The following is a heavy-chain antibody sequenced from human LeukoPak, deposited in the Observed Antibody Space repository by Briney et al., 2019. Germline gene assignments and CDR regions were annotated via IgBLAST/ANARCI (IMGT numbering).Heavy chain of an antibody. D-gene: IGHD2/OR15-2a*01. J-gene: IGHJ3*02. CDR1: GYTFTNYG. Sequence: ASVKVSCKAFGYTFTNYGITWLRQAPGQGLEWMGWVSPSSGHTNYTQNLQDRVTMTTDTPTNTAYMELRSLRSDDTAVYYCARGSSALSDAFDIWGQGTMVTVSS. CDR3: ARGSSALSDAFDI. V-gene: IGHV1-18*01. CDR2: VSPSSGHT.